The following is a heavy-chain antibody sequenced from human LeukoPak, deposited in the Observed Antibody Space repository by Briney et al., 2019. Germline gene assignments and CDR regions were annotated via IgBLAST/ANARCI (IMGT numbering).Heavy chain of an antibody. Sequence: SSETLSLTRGVSGGSISNTNWWSWVRQPPGQGLEWIGEISLTGLTHYNPSLESRVTVSLDKSKNQLSLNLTSVTAADTAVYYCSRENGAFSPFGYWGQGTLVTVLS. V-gene: IGHV4-4*02. CDR2: ISLTGLT. CDR1: GGSISNTNW. J-gene: IGHJ4*02. D-gene: IGHD2-8*01. CDR3: SRENGAFSPFGY.